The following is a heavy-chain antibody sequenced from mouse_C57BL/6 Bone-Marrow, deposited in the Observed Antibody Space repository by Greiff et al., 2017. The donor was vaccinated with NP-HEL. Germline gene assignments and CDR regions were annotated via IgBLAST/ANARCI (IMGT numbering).Heavy chain of an antibody. CDR1: GFTFSSYA. CDR2: ISDGGSYT. V-gene: IGHV5-4*03. J-gene: IGHJ2*01. CDR3: ASHYYGSSYDY. Sequence: EVKVEESGGGLVKPGGSLKLSCAASGFTFSSYAMSWVRQTPEKRLEWVATISDGGSYTYYPDNVKGRFTISRDNAKNNLYLQMSHLKSEDTAMYYCASHYYGSSYDYWGQGTTLTVSS. D-gene: IGHD1-1*01.